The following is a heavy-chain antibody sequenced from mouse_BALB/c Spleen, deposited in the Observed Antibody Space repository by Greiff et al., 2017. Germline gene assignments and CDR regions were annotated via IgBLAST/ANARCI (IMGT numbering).Heavy chain of an antibody. Sequence: EVQLQQSGAELVKPGASVKLSCTASGFNIKDTYMHWVKQRPEQGLEWIGRIDPANGNTKYDPKFQGKATITADTSSNTAYLPLSSLTSEDTAVYYCARAARANYYAMDYWGQGTSVTVSS. D-gene: IGHD3-1*01. CDR2: IDPANGNT. V-gene: IGHV14-3*02. CDR1: GFNIKDTY. J-gene: IGHJ4*01. CDR3: ARAARANYYAMDY.